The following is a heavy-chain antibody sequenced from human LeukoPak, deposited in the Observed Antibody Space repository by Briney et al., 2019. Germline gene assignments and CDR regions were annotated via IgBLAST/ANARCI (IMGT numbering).Heavy chain of an antibody. V-gene: IGHV3-48*01. J-gene: IGHJ4*02. CDR2: ISSSGSTI. D-gene: IGHD6-19*01. Sequence: GGSLRLSCAASGFTFSSYGMHWVRQAPGKGLEWVSYISSSGSTIYYADSVKGRFTISRDNSKNTLYLQTNSLRAEDTAVYYCARDSGAVAAPFDYWGQGTLVTVSS. CDR1: GFTFSSYG. CDR3: ARDSGAVAAPFDY.